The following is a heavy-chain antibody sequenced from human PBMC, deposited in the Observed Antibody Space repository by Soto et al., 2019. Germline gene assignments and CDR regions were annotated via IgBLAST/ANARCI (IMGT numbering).Heavy chain of an antibody. V-gene: IGHV3-9*01. D-gene: IGHD1-26*01. Sequence: GGSLILSCAAAGFTFDYYAMHWVRQAPGKGLEWVSGISWNSGSIGYADSVKGRFTISRDNAKNSLYLQMNSLSAEDTALYYCAKEIVGAPGWFDPWGQGTLVTVSS. CDR1: GFTFDYYA. CDR3: AKEIVGAPGWFDP. CDR2: ISWNSGSI. J-gene: IGHJ5*02.